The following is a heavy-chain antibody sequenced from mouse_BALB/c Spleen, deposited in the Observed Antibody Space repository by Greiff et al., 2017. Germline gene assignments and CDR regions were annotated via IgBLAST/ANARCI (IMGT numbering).Heavy chain of an antibody. CDR1: GYTFTSYT. D-gene: IGHD3-1*01. V-gene: IGHV1-4*02. J-gene: IGHJ1*01. CDR2: INPSSGYT. CDR3: ARSPDRGYFDV. Sequence: VQLQQSAAELARPGASVKMSCKASGYTFTSYTMHWVKQRPGQGLEWIGYINPSSGYTEYNQKFKDKTTLTADKSSSTAYMQLSSLTSEDSAVYYCARSPDRGYFDVWGAGTTVTVSS.